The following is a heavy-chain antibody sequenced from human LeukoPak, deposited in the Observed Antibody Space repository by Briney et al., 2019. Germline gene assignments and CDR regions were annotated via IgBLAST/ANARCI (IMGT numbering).Heavy chain of an antibody. J-gene: IGHJ3*02. Sequence: SETLSLTCAVYGGSFSGYYWSWIRQPPGKGLEWIGEINHSGSTYYNPSLKSRVTISVDTSKNQFSLKLSSVTAADTAVYYCARDSPPFIAAAGTGEAFDIWGQGTMVTVSS. CDR1: GGSFSGYY. V-gene: IGHV4-34*01. CDR3: ARDSPPFIAAAGTGEAFDI. D-gene: IGHD6-13*01. CDR2: INHSGST.